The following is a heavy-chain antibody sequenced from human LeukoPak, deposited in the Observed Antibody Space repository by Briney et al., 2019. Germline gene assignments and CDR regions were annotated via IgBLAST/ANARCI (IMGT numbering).Heavy chain of an antibody. D-gene: IGHD3-10*01. J-gene: IGHJ6*03. CDR3: ARVLGDYYGSGSSPTYYYYYMDV. Sequence: GGSLRLSCAASGFTFSTYTMNWVRQAPGKGLEWVSSISSSSSYIYYADSVKGRFTISRDNAKNSLYLQMNSLRAEDTAVYYCARVLGDYYGSGSSPTYYYYYMDVWGKGTTVTVSS. V-gene: IGHV3-21*01. CDR2: ISSSSSYI. CDR1: GFTFSTYT.